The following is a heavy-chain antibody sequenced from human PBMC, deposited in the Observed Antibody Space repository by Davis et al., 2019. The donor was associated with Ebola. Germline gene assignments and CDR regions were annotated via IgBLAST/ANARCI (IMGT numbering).Heavy chain of an antibody. J-gene: IGHJ4*02. CDR3: AKDVGPYEVYFNY. V-gene: IGHV3-23*01. D-gene: IGHD3-16*01. CDR2: VSCSGGST. CDR1: GFPFSSYA. Sequence: SLKIPCAASGFPFSSYAMSWVRQAPGKGLEWVSAVSCSGGSTYYADPVKGRFTISRDNSKNTLYLQMNSLRAEDTAVYYCAKDVGPYEVYFNYWGQGILVTVSS.